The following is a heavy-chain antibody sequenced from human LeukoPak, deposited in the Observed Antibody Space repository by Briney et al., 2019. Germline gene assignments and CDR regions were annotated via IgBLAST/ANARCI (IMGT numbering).Heavy chain of an antibody. CDR1: GFTFSTYW. J-gene: IGHJ4*02. D-gene: IGHD6-13*01. Sequence: GGSLRLSCEASGFTFSTYWMSWVRQAPGKGLEWVANIKQDGSEKYYVDSVKGRFTISGDNAKNSLYLQMNSLRAEDTAVYYCARDSAGNDYWGQGTLVTVSS. CDR3: ARDSAGNDY. CDR2: IKQDGSEK. V-gene: IGHV3-7*01.